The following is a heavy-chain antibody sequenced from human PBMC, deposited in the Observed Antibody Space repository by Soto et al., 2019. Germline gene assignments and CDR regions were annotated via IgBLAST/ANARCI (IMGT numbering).Heavy chain of an antibody. D-gene: IGHD3-10*01. CDR1: GFIFDDYA. CDR2: INWRGDRT. V-gene: IGHV3-20*04. CDR3: ARDHILYYGSGSYRGGEHDY. Sequence: GGSLRLSCAASGFIFDDYAMSWVRQVPGKGLEWVSGINWRGDRTAYGDSVKGRFTISRDNAKNSLFLQMNSLRAEDTAFYYCARDHILYYGSGSYRGGEHDYWGQGTLVTVSS. J-gene: IGHJ4*02.